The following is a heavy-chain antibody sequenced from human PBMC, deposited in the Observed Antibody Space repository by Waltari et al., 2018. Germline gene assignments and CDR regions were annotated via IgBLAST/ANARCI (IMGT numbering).Heavy chain of an antibody. V-gene: IGHV1-46*01. D-gene: IGHD6-13*01. Sequence: QVQLVQSGAEVKKPGASVKVSCKASGYTFTSYYMHWVRQAPGQGLEWMGIINPSGGSTSYAQKFQGRVTMTRDTSTSTVYMELSSLRSEDTAVYYCAREEGYSSSATGCFDYWGQGTLVTVSS. CDR3: AREEGYSSSATGCFDY. CDR1: GYTFTSYY. J-gene: IGHJ4*02. CDR2: INPSGGST.